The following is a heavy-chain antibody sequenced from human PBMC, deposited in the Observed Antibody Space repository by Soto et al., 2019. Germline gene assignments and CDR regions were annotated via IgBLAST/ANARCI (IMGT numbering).Heavy chain of an antibody. CDR2: NIPVFGTA. V-gene: IGHV1-69*01. CDR1: GVTFSSSG. Sequence: QVQLVQSGAEVKNPGSSVKVSCKASGVTFSSSGINWVRQALGEGREWMGGNIPVFGTANYPQKFQGRVTITADEPTSTAYMELSSLRSEDMALYYCATAPPSSGTIVFDHCGQGTLVTVTS. D-gene: IGHD1-7*01. J-gene: IGHJ4*02. CDR3: ATAPPSSGTIVFDH.